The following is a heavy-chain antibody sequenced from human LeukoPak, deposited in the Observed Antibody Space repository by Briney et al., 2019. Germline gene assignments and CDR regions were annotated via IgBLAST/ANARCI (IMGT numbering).Heavy chain of an antibody. CDR2: IYTSGST. CDR3: ARYYASGWYGGGFDY. J-gene: IGHJ4*02. CDR1: GGSISSGSYY. Sequence: SRTLSLTCTVSGGSISSGSYYWSWIRQPAGKGLEWIGRIYTSGSTNYNPSLKSRVTISVDTSKNQFSLKLSSVTAADTAVYYCARYYASGWYGGGFDYWGQGTLVTVSS. D-gene: IGHD6-19*01. V-gene: IGHV4-61*02.